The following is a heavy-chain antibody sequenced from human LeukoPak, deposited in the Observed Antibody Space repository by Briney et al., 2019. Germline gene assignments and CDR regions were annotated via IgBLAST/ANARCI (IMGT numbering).Heavy chain of an antibody. CDR1: GYSVTSYW. J-gene: IGHJ4*02. V-gene: IGHV5-51*01. CDR3: ARIRMVRGVTPDY. Sequence: GESLKISCKGSGYSVTSYWIGWVRQMTGKGLEWMGIIYPGDSDTRYSPSFKGQVAISADKSISTAYLQWSSLKASDTAMYYCARIRMVRGVTPDYWGQGTLVTVSS. CDR2: IYPGDSDT. D-gene: IGHD3-10*01.